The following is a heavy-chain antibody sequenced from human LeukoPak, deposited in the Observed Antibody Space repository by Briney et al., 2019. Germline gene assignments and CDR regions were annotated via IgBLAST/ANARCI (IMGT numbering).Heavy chain of an antibody. CDR3: AKDLLDYYDSSGPDAFDI. V-gene: IGHV3-23*01. J-gene: IGHJ3*02. CDR2: ISGSGGST. D-gene: IGHD3-22*01. CDR1: GFTFSSYA. Sequence: PGGSLRLSCAASGFTFSSYAMSWVRQAPGKGLEWVSAISGSGGSTYYADSVKGGFTISRDNSKNTLYLQMNSLRAEDTAVYYCAKDLLDYYDSSGPDAFDIWGQGTMVTVSS.